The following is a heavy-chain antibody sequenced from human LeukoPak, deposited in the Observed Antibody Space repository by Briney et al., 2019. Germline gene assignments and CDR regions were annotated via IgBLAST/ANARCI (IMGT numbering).Heavy chain of an antibody. CDR1: GGSISDYC. Sequence: SETLSLTCTVSGGSISDYCWNWMRQPPGKGLEWIGYIYYSGRTNYNPSLKSRVSISVDTSKNQFSLKPSSVTAADTAVYYCARDFRGSVDAFDIWGQGTMVAVSS. V-gene: IGHV4-59*01. CDR2: IYYSGRT. CDR3: ARDFRGSVDAFDI. J-gene: IGHJ3*02.